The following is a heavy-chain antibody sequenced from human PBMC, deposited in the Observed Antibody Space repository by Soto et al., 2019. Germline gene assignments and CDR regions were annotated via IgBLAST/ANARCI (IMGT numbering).Heavy chain of an antibody. Sequence: SVKVSCKASGGTFSSYTISWVRQAPGQGLEWMGRIIPILGIANYAQKFQGRVTITADKSTSTAYMELSSLRSEDTAVYYCARGTLYCTNGVCSSYYYYYMDVWGKGTTVTVSS. CDR2: IIPILGIA. J-gene: IGHJ6*03. V-gene: IGHV1-69*02. CDR3: ARGTLYCTNGVCSSYYYYYMDV. D-gene: IGHD2-8*01. CDR1: GGTFSSYT.